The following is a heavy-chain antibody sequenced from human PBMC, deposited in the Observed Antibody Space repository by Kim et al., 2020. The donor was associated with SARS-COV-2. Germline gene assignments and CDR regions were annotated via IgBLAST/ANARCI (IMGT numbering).Heavy chain of an antibody. V-gene: IGHV3-21*01. CDR2: ISTSSSYI. CDR1: GFTFSAYN. J-gene: IGHJ4*02. D-gene: IGHD3-10*01. CDR3: ARGSGPWDMVRGVIAYSDY. Sequence: GGSLRLSCAVSGFTFSAYNMNWVRQAPGKGLEWVSSISTSSSYIYYADSLKGRFTISRDNAKNSLYLQMNSLRAEDTAVYYCARGSGPWDMVRGVIAYSDYWGQGTLVTVSS.